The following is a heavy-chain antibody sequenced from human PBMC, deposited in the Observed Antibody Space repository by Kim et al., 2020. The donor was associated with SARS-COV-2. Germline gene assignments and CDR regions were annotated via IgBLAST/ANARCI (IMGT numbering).Heavy chain of an antibody. V-gene: IGHV3-30-3*01. CDR2: ISYDGSNK. J-gene: IGHJ4*02. D-gene: IGHD2-15*01. CDR3: ASPLGYCSGGSCSPPLPDY. Sequence: GGSLRLSCAASGFTFSSYAMHWVRQAPGKGLEWVAVISYDGSNKYYADSVKGRFTISRDNSKNTLYLQMNSLRAEDTAVYYCASPLGYCSGGSCSPPLPDYWGQGTLVTVSS. CDR1: GFTFSSYA.